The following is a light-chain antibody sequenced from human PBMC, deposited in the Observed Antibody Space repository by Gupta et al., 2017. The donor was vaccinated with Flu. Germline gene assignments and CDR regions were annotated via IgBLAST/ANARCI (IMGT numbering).Light chain of an antibody. Sequence: QSALTQPAPVSGSPGQSITISCTGTTRDIGIYNYVSWYQQYPGKAPKLIIYEVSNRPSGISDRFSASKSGTTASLTISGLQGEDEADYYCSSYTTISTWVFGGGTKLTVL. CDR2: EVS. CDR3: SSYTTISTWV. J-gene: IGLJ2*01. CDR1: TRDIGIYNY. V-gene: IGLV2-14*01.